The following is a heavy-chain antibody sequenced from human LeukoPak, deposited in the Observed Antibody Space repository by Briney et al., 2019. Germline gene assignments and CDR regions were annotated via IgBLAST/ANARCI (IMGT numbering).Heavy chain of an antibody. J-gene: IGHJ4*02. CDR2: INQDGRKK. V-gene: IGHV3-7*02. Sequence: GGSLRLSCAASGFSFRTHWMSWVLQVPGKGLEWLANINQDGRKKFYVDSVEGRFTISRDDAKTSLFLQMNSLRVEDTAVYYCAKWMGRDSWGQGTLVTVSS. CDR1: GFSFRTHW. CDR3: AKWMGRDS. D-gene: IGHD6-19*01.